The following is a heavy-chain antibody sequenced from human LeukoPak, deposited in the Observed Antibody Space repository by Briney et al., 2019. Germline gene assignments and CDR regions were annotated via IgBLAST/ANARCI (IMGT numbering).Heavy chain of an antibody. CDR3: ARVWGADVDYYYCYMDV. CDR2: ISSSTSYI. Sequence: GGSLRLSCAASGFTFSSYSMNWVRQAPGKGLEWVSSISSSTSYIYYADSVKGRFTISRDNAKNSLYLQMNSLRAEDTAVYYCARVWGADVDYYYCYMDVWGKGTTVTVSS. CDR1: GFTFSSYS. J-gene: IGHJ6*03. V-gene: IGHV3-21*01. D-gene: IGHD1-26*01.